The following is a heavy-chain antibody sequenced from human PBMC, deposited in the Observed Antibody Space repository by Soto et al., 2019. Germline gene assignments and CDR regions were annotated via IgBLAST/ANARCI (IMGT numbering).Heavy chain of an antibody. J-gene: IGHJ6*04. CDR1: GYKFTTYG. CDR2: ISTYNGNT. D-gene: IGHD2-21*01. CDR3: ARGLWTNGLDV. Sequence: QVQLLQSGAEVKKPGASVKVSCKASGYKFTTYGITWVRQAPGQVLEWLGGISTYNGNTYYAQNLQDRVTMTTETSTSTAHFEVRTLTSYDTAVYFCARGLWTNGLDVGGKGTTVTVTS. V-gene: IGHV1-18*04.